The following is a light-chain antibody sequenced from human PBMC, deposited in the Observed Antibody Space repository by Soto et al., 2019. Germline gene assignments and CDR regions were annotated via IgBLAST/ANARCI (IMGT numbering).Light chain of an antibody. Sequence: QSALTQPPSVSGSPGQSVTISCTGTSSDIGNYNYVSWYQQAPGTAPKLMIFEVSNRPSGVPDRFSGSKSGNKASLTISGLQAEDEADYYCASNTGTRVFGGGTKLTVL. J-gene: IGLJ3*02. CDR2: EVS. V-gene: IGLV2-18*02. CDR1: SSDIGNYNY. CDR3: ASNTGTRV.